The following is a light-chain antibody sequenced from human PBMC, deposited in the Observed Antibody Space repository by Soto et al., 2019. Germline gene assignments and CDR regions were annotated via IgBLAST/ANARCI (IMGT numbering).Light chain of an antibody. CDR3: QSYDNSLSGSGV. CDR2: GNT. Sequence: QSVLTQPPSVSGAPGQRVTISCTGSGSNIGAGYDVHWYQQLPGTAPKLLIYGNTNRPSGVPERFSGSKSGTSASLAITGLQAEDEADYYCQSYDNSLSGSGVFGTGTKLTVL. J-gene: IGLJ1*01. V-gene: IGLV1-40*01. CDR1: GSNIGAGYD.